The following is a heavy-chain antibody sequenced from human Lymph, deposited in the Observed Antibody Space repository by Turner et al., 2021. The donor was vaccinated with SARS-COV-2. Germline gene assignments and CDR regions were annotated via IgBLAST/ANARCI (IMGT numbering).Heavy chain of an antibody. J-gene: IGHJ5*02. V-gene: IGHV4-39*01. D-gene: IGHD3-9*01. CDR3: ASNYDILTGYYTRNWFDP. CDR2: IYYSGST. CDR1: GGFISSSSYY. Sequence: QLQLQESGPGLVKPSETLSLTFTVPGGFISSSSYYWGWIRQPPGKGLGWIGSIYYSGSTYYNPPLKSRVTISVDTSKNQFSLKLSSVTAADTAVYYCASNYDILTGYYTRNWFDPWGQGTLVTVSS.